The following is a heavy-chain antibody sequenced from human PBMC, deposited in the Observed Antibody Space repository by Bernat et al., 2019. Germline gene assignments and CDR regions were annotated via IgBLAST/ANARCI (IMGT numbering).Heavy chain of an antibody. D-gene: IGHD2-2*01. CDR1: GFTFSSYS. J-gene: IGHJ4*02. Sequence: EVQLVESGGGLVKPGGSLRLSCAASGFTFSSYSMNWVRQAPGKGLDWVSSISSSSSSIYYSDSVKGRFTISRDNAKNSLYLQMNSLRAEDTAVYDCARAGGVVPASLIDYWGQGTLVTVSS. CDR3: ARAGGVVPASLIDY. V-gene: IGHV3-21*01. CDR2: ISSSSSSI.